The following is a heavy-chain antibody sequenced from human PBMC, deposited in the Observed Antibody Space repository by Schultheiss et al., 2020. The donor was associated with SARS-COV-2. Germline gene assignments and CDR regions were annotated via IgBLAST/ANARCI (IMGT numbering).Heavy chain of an antibody. CDR2: IIPIFGTA. V-gene: IGHV1-69*13. D-gene: IGHD6-19*01. CDR1: GGTFSSYA. CDR3: ARPKQWLVLWGWFDP. Sequence: SVKVSCKASGGTFSSYAISWVRQAPGQGLEWMGGIIPIFGTANYAQKFQGRVTITADESTSTAYMELSSLRSEDTAVYYCARPKQWLVLWGWFDPWGQGTLVTVSS. J-gene: IGHJ5*02.